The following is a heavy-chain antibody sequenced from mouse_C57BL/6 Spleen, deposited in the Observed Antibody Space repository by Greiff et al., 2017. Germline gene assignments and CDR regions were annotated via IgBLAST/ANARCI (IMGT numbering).Heavy chain of an antibody. CDR2: INPNNGGT. J-gene: IGHJ1*03. Sequence: VQLQQSGPELVKPGASVKISCKASGYTFTDYYMNWVKQSHGKSLEWIGDINPNNGGTSYNQKFKGKATLTVDKSSSTAYMELRSLTSEDSAVYYCARDTTVRYFDVWGTGTTVTVSS. CDR3: ARDTTVRYFDV. CDR1: GYTFTDYY. D-gene: IGHD1-1*01. V-gene: IGHV1-26*01.